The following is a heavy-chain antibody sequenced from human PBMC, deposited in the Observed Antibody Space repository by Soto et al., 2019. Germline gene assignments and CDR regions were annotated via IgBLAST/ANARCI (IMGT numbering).Heavy chain of an antibody. J-gene: IGHJ6*02. CDR1: GYSFSSYW. D-gene: IGHD6-19*01. V-gene: IGHV5-10-1*01. CDR3: ASHIAVAGDYYYYGMDV. CDR2: IDPSDSYT. Sequence: GESLKISCKGSGYSFSSYWSSWVRQMPGKGLEWMGRIDPSDSYTNYSPSFQGHVTISADKSISTAYLQWSSLKASDTAMYYCASHIAVAGDYYYYGMDVWGQGTTVTVSS.